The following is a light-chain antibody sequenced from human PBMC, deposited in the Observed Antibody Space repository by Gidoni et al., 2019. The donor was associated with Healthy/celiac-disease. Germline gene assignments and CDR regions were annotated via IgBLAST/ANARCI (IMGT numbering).Light chain of an antibody. CDR2: DAS. Sequence: DIQMTQSPSSLSASVGDRVTITCQASQDSSNYLNWYQQKPGKAPKLLIYDASNLETGVPSRFSGSGSGTDFTFTISSLQPEDIATYYCQQYGNLLTFGGGTKVEIK. V-gene: IGKV1-33*01. CDR1: QDSSNY. CDR3: QQYGNLLT. J-gene: IGKJ4*01.